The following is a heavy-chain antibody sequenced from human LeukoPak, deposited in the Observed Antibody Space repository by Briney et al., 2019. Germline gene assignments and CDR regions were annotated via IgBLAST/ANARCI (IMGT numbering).Heavy chain of an antibody. V-gene: IGHV3-23*01. CDR3: AKTGTPWYYFDY. CDR2: ISGSGGST. CDR1: GFTFSSYA. Sequence: GGSLRLSCAASGFTFSSYAMSWVRQAPGKGLEWVSAISGSGGSTYYADSVKGRFTISRDDSKNTLYLQMNSLRAEDTAVYYCAKTGTPWYYFDYWGQGTLVTVSS. J-gene: IGHJ4*02. D-gene: IGHD6-13*01.